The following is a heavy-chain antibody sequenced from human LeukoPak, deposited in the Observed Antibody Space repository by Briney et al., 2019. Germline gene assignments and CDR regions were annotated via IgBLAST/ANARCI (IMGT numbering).Heavy chain of an antibody. CDR3: ARHLGSSSWIDY. Sequence: GESLKISCKGSGYSFTSYWISWVRQMTGKGLEWMGRIDPSDSYTTYSPSFQGHVTISADKSISTAYLQWGCLKASDTAMYYCARHLGSSSWIDYWGQGTLVTVSS. CDR1: GYSFTSYW. V-gene: IGHV5-10-1*01. D-gene: IGHD6-13*01. CDR2: IDPSDSYT. J-gene: IGHJ4*02.